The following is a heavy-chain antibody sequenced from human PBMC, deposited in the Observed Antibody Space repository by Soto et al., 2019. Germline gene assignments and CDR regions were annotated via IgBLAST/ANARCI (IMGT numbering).Heavy chain of an antibody. CDR2: IIPILGIA. CDR1: GGTFSSYT. CDR3: AREEQLVGYYFDY. Sequence: ASVKVSCKASGGTFSSYTISWVRQAPGQGLEWMGRIIPILGIANYAQKFQGRVTITADKSTSTAYMELSSLRSEDTAVYYCAREEQLVGYYFDYWGQGTLVTVSS. D-gene: IGHD6-6*01. J-gene: IGHJ4*02. V-gene: IGHV1-69*04.